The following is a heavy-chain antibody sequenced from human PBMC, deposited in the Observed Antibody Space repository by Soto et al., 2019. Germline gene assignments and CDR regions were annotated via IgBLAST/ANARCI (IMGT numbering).Heavy chain of an antibody. D-gene: IGHD2-2*02. Sequence: QVQLVQSGAEVKTPGSSLKVSCTVSGSRFSNYVISWVRQAPGHGLEWLGRIIPIFNTTQYPQKFQGRVTITADKSTNTASLELSSLRSDDTAVYYCAREGRGKKAGYNGLVSLGYWGQGTPVTVSP. CDR3: AREGRGKKAGYNGLVSLGY. CDR2: IIPIFNTT. J-gene: IGHJ4*02. V-gene: IGHV1-69*06. CDR1: GSRFSNYV.